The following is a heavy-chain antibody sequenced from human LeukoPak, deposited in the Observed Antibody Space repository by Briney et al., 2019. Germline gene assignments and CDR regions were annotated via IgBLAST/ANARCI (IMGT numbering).Heavy chain of an antibody. J-gene: IGHJ4*02. CDR2: ISYDGSNK. D-gene: IGHD2-8*01. V-gene: IGHV3-30-3*01. CDR3: ARTYCTTANRVRWCMWY. Sequence: GRSLRLSCAASGFTFSSYAMHWVRQAPGKGLEWVAVISYDGSNKYYADSVKGRFTISRDNSKNTLYLQMNSLRAEDTAVYYCARTYCTTANRVRWCMWYWGQGTLVTVSS. CDR1: GFTFSSYA.